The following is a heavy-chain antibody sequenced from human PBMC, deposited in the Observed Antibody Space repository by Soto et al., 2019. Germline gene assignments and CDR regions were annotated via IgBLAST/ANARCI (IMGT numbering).Heavy chain of an antibody. CDR2: ISHSGST. V-gene: IGHV4-30-2*01. Sequence: QLQLQESGSGLVKPSQTLSLTCAVSGGSISSGGYSWSWIRQPPGKGLEWIGYISHSGSTYYNPSPKCRFTVXVDRSKNQFSLKLSSVTAADTAVYYCARGGLLPDYWGQGTLVTVSS. CDR1: GGSISSGGYS. J-gene: IGHJ4*02. D-gene: IGHD2-21*02. CDR3: ARGGLLPDY.